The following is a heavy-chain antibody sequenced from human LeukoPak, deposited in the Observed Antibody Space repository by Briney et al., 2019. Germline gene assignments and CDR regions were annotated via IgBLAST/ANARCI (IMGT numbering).Heavy chain of an antibody. Sequence: SSVKVSCKGSVYTFTSYYMHWVRQAPGQGLEWVGIINPSGGSTSYAQRFQGRVTMTRDKSTSTVYMELSSLRSEDTAVYYCARDGIVATRSTRNYFDYWGQGTLVTVSS. CDR2: INPSGGST. J-gene: IGHJ4*02. D-gene: IGHD5-12*01. CDR3: ARDGIVATRSTRNYFDY. CDR1: VYTFTSYY. V-gene: IGHV1-46*01.